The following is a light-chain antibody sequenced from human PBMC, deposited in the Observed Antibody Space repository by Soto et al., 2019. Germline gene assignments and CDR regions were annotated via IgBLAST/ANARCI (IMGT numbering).Light chain of an antibody. V-gene: IGKV1-5*03. J-gene: IGKJ4*01. CDR3: QQYNSYPLT. Sequence: DIQMTQSPSTLSASVGDRVTITCRASQSISSWLAWYQQKPGKAPKLLVYKASSLESGVPSRFSGSGSGTEFTLSISSLQPDDFATYYCQQYNSYPLTFGGGTKVEIK. CDR1: QSISSW. CDR2: KAS.